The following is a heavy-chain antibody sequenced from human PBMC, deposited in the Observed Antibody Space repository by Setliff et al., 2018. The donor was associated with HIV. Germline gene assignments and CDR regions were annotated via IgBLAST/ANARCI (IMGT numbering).Heavy chain of an antibody. Sequence: SETLSLTCNISGGSISSGSYYWTWIRQPAGKGLEWIGRVDTTGNTNYNPSLNSRVTILADTSKNHFSLELRSVTAADSAIYYCVKAVAAPSWFDPWGQGTLVTVSS. CDR2: VDTTGNT. J-gene: IGHJ5*02. CDR1: GGSISSGSYY. CDR3: VKAVAAPSWFDP. D-gene: IGHD2-15*01. V-gene: IGHV4-61*02.